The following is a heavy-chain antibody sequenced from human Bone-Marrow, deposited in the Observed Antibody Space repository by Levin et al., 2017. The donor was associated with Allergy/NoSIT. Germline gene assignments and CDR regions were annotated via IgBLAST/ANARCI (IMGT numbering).Heavy chain of an antibody. Sequence: PGESLKISCKGLGYSFPTYWLGWVRQMPGQGLEWMALINPLDFGLRYNPSFQGQVTISADQSTNTAYLQWSSLRPSDTAIYYCARRRSVTGAPFDDWGQGTLVTVSS. J-gene: IGHJ4*02. CDR2: INPLDFGL. CDR3: ARRRSVTGAPFDD. CDR1: GYSFPTYW. V-gene: IGHV5-51*01. D-gene: IGHD2-21*02.